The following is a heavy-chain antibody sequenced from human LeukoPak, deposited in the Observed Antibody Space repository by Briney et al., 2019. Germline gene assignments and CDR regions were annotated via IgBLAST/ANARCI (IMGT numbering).Heavy chain of an antibody. CDR3: ARGPDRWQQLDYGMDA. D-gene: IGHD6-13*01. J-gene: IGHJ6*02. CDR2: ISSSSNTI. CDR1: GFTFSSYS. V-gene: IGHV3-48*01. Sequence: HPGGSLRLSCAASGFTFSSYSMNWVRQAPGKGLEWVSYISSSSNTIYYADSVKGRFTISRDNAKNSLYLQMNSLRAEDTAVYYCARGPDRWQQLDYGMDAWGQGTTVTVSS.